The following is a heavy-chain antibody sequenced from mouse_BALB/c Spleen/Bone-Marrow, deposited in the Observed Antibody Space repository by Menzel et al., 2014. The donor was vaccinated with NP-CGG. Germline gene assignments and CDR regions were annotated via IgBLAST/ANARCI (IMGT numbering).Heavy chain of an antibody. J-gene: IGHJ3*01. D-gene: IGHD2-4*01. V-gene: IGHV5-9-1*01. CDR2: ISSGGSYT. CDR1: GFTFSSYA. CDR3: ARKSYYDYDGRPWFAY. Sequence: EVKLVESGGGLVKPGGSLKLSCAASGFTFSSYAMSWVRQTPEKRLEWVATISSGGSYTYYPDSVKGRFTISRDNAKNTQYLQMSILRSEDTAMYYCARKSYYDYDGRPWFAYWGQGTLVTVSA.